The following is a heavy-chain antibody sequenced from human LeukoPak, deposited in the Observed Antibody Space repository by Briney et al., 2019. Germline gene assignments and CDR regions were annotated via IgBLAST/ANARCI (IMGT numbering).Heavy chain of an antibody. CDR2: INGDGSST. CDR1: GFTFSSYW. Sequence: GGSLRLSCAASGFTFSSYWMHWVRQAPGKGLVWVSRINGDGSSTTYADAVKGRFTISRDNAKNTLYLQMSSLRAEDTAVYYCARRGLVPAFDVWGQGTMVTVAS. CDR3: ARRGLVPAFDV. V-gene: IGHV3-74*01. D-gene: IGHD2-2*01. J-gene: IGHJ3*01.